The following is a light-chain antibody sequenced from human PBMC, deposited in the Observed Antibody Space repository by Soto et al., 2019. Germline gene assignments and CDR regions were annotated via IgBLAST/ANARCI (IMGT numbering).Light chain of an antibody. J-gene: IGLJ2*01. Sequence: QSALTQPASVSGSPGQSITISCIGTSDDIGDYNYVSWYQQHPGEAPKLIIYEVSARPSGVSSRFSGSKSANTASLPITGLQAEDEAEYYCSSYSTMSSLVFGGGTKLTVL. V-gene: IGLV2-14*01. CDR2: EVS. CDR1: SDDIGDYNY. CDR3: SSYSTMSSLV.